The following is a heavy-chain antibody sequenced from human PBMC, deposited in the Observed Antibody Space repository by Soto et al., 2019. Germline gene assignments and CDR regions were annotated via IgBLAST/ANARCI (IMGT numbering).Heavy chain of an antibody. CDR1: GGTFSSYA. CDR2: IIPIFGTA. Sequence: SVKVSCKASGGTFSSYAISWVRQAPGQGLEWMGGIIPIFGTANYAQKFQGRVTITADESTSTAYMELSSLRSEDTAVYYCASSGYCISTSCYFWFDPWGQG. D-gene: IGHD2-2*01. V-gene: IGHV1-69*13. J-gene: IGHJ5*02. CDR3: ASSGYCISTSCYFWFDP.